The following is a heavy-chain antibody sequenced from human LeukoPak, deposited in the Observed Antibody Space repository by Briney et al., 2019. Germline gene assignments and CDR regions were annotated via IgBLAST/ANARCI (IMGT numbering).Heavy chain of an antibody. CDR3: AKESLGPISGWYGYYFDY. CDR2: ISGSGGST. D-gene: IGHD6-19*01. V-gene: IGHV3-23*01. J-gene: IGHJ4*02. CDR1: GFTFSSYA. Sequence: GGSLRLSCAASGFTFSSYAMSWVRQAPGKGLEWVSAISGSGGSTYYADSVKGRFPISRDNSKNTLYLQMNSLRAEDTAVYYCAKESLGPISGWYGYYFDYWGQGTLVTVSS.